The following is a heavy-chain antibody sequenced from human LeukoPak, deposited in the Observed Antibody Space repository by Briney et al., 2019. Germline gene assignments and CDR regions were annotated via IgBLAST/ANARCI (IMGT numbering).Heavy chain of an antibody. CDR3: ARGIPETPAFDY. CDR1: GYTFTSYD. D-gene: IGHD2-21*01. V-gene: IGHV1-8*01. J-gene: IGHJ4*02. CDR2: MNPNSGNT. Sequence: ASVKVSCKASGYTFTSYDINWVRQATGQGLEWMGWMNPNSGNTGYAQKFQGRVTMTRNTSISTAYMELSSLRSEDTAVYYCARGIPETPAFDYWGQGTPVTVSS.